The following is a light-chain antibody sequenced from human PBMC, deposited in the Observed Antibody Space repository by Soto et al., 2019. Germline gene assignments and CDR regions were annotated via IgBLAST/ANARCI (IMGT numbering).Light chain of an antibody. CDR1: SYNIPNNF. CDR2: DKD. V-gene: IGLV1-51*01. Sequence: QSVLTQPPSVSAAPGQRVTISCPGSSYNIPNNFVSWYQQLPGTGPKLLLYDKDNRPSGIPDRFSGSKSGTAATLGVTGLQTGDEADYYCATWDSSLSGVVFGGGTKVTVL. J-gene: IGLJ2*01. CDR3: ATWDSSLSGVV.